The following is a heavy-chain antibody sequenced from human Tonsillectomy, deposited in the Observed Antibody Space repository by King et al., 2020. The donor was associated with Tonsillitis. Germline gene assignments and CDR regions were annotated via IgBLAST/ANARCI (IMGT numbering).Heavy chain of an antibody. V-gene: IGHV3-48*02. D-gene: IGHD1-26*01. CDR3: ARDRWWELLRKDDAFDI. CDR1: GFTFSSYS. J-gene: IGHJ3*02. Sequence: QLVQSGGGLVQPGGSLRLSCAASGFTFSSYSMNWVRQAPGKGLEWVSYISSSSSTIYYADSVKGRFTISRDNAKNSLYLQMNSLRDEDTAVYYCARDRWWELLRKDDAFDIWGQGTMVTVSS. CDR2: ISSSSSTI.